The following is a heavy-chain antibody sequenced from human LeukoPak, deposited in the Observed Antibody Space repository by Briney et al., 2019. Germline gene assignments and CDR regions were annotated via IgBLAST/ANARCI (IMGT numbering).Heavy chain of an antibody. J-gene: IGHJ3*02. D-gene: IGHD2-15*01. CDR3: ARSVGYCSGGSCSPDAFDI. Sequence: GSSVKVSCKASGYTFTYRYLHWVRQAPGQALEWMGWITPFNGNTNYAQKFQDRVTITRDRSMSTAYMELSSLRSEDTAMYYCARSVGYCSGGSCSPDAFDIWGQGTMVTVSP. CDR2: ITPFNGNT. V-gene: IGHV1-45*02. CDR1: GYTFTYRY.